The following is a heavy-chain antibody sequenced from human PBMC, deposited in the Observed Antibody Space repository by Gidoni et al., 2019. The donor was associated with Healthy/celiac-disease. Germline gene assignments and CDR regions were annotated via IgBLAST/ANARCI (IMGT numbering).Heavy chain of an antibody. V-gene: IGHV3-53*01. Sequence: EVQLLASGGGLLQPGGSLRLSCAASGFTVNNKYMSWVRQAPGKGLEWVSVIYSGGSTYYADSVKGRCTISRDNSKNTLYLQMNSLRAEDTAVYYCASPGDYSDSSGYPPDAFDIWGQGTMVTVSS. CDR2: IYSGGST. CDR3: ASPGDYSDSSGYPPDAFDI. J-gene: IGHJ3*02. CDR1: GFTVNNKY. D-gene: IGHD3-22*01.